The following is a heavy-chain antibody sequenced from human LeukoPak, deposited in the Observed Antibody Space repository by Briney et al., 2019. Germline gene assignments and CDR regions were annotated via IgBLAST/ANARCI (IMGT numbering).Heavy chain of an antibody. D-gene: IGHD1-26*01. Sequence: PSETLSLTCAAYGGSFSGYCWSWIRQPPGKGLEWIGEINHSGSTNYNPSLKSRVTISVDTSKNQFSLKLSSVTAADTAVYYCARGPGIVAATPLPVYCGQGTLVTVSS. V-gene: IGHV4-34*01. CDR1: GGSFSGYC. CDR2: INHSGST. CDR3: ARGPGIVAATPLPVY. J-gene: IGHJ4*02.